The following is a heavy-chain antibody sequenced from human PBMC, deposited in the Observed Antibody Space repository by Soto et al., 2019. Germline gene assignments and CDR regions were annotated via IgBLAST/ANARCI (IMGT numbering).Heavy chain of an antibody. V-gene: IGHV4-30-4*01. J-gene: IGHJ3*02. CDR1: GSSIRGGDYH. Sequence: SETLSLTCTVSGSSIRGGDYHWTWIRQPPGKGLEWIGYIYESGSTYYNPSLKSRVTISVDRSKNQFSLKLSSVTAADTAVYYCARAHYGDDAFDIWGQGTTVTVSS. CDR2: IYESGST. CDR3: ARAHYGDDAFDI. D-gene: IGHD4-17*01.